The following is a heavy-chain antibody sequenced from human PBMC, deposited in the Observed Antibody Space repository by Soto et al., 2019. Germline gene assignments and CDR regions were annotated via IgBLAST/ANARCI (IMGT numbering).Heavy chain of an antibody. CDR2: IIPIFGTA. CDR1: GGTFSSYA. CDR3: ASTTNYYDSSGYYR. Sequence: SVKVSCKASGGTFSSYAISWVRQAPGQGLEWMGGIIPIFGTANYAQKFQGRVTITADESTSTAYMELSSLRSEDTAVYYCASTTNYYDSSGYYRWGQGTLVTVSS. D-gene: IGHD3-22*01. J-gene: IGHJ5*02. V-gene: IGHV1-69*13.